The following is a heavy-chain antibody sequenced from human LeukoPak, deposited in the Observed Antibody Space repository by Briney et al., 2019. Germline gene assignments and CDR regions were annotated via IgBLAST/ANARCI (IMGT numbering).Heavy chain of an antibody. V-gene: IGHV3-23*01. D-gene: IGHD3-9*01. CDR3: AKAEGYAILTGLDY. CDR1: GFTFSSYA. Sequence: GGSLRLSCATSGFTFSSYAMSWVRQAPGKGLEWVSGIGASGGSTYYTDSVKGRFTISRDNSKNTLYLQMNSLRTEDTAVYYCAKAEGYAILTGLDYLRQGTLVTVSS. CDR2: IGASGGST. J-gene: IGHJ4*02.